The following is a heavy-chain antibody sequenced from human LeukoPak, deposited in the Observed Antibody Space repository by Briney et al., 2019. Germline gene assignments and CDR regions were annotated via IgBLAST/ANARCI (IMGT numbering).Heavy chain of an antibody. CDR2: LYSGGTT. CDR3: ARQSATGLAY. Sequence: GGSLRLSCAISGFTVSGNYMNWVRRAPGKGLEWVSVLYSGGTTSYADSVKGRFTISRDNSKNTLYLQMNSLRAEDTAVYYCARQSATGLAYWGQGTLVTVSS. V-gene: IGHV3-66*04. J-gene: IGHJ4*02. CDR1: GFTVSGNY. D-gene: IGHD1-1*01.